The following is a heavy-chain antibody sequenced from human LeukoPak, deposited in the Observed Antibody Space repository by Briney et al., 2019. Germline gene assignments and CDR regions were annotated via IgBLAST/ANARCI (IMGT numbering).Heavy chain of an antibody. CDR1: GGSFSGYY. V-gene: IGHV4-34*01. CDR3: ARVVSGYSYYFDY. Sequence: MPSETLSLTCAVYGGSFSGYYWSWIRQPPGKGLEWIGEINHSGSTNYNPSLKSRVTISVDTSKNQFSLKLSSVTAADTAVYYCARVVSGYSYYFDYWGQGTLVTVSS. D-gene: IGHD3-22*01. J-gene: IGHJ4*02. CDR2: INHSGST.